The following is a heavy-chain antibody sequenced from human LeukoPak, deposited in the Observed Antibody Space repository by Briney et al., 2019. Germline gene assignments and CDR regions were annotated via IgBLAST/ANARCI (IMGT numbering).Heavy chain of an antibody. CDR3: ARLLYYYEKERIDY. Sequence: GASVKVSRKASGGTFSSYAISWVRQAPGQGLEWMGWMNPNSGNTGYAQKFQGRVTMTRNTSISTAYMELSSLRSEDTAVYYCARLLYYYEKERIDYWGQGTLVTVSS. D-gene: IGHD3-22*01. V-gene: IGHV1-8*02. CDR1: GGTFSSYA. CDR2: MNPNSGNT. J-gene: IGHJ4*02.